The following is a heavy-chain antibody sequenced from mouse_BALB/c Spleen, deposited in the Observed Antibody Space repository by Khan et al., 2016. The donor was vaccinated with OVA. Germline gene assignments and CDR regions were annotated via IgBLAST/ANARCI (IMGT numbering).Heavy chain of an antibody. CDR3: ARERRRGGFAF. CDR2: IWGDGST. D-gene: IGHD1-2*01. V-gene: IGHV2-6-7*01. J-gene: IGHJ3*01. Sequence: QVQLKESGPGLVAPSQSLSITCTVSGFSLTAYGVNWVRQPPGKGLEWLGMIWGDGSTDYNSVLKSRLSTTNDNSTSQVFFKMNSLENDDTARYYCARERRRGGFAFWGQGTLVTVSA. CDR1: GFSLTAYG.